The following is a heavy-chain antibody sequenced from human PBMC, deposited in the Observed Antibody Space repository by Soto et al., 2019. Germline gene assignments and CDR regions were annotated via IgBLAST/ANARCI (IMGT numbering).Heavy chain of an antibody. J-gene: IGHJ4*02. Sequence: SETLSLTCIVSGGSINSGDYYWSWIRQSPGKGLEWIGYIYYSGSTYYNPSLKSRSTISIDTYKNQFFLDVDSVTAADTAVYYCARLYTGYEAFDYRGQGTLVTVSS. CDR3: ARLYTGYEAFDY. D-gene: IGHD5-12*01. V-gene: IGHV4-30-4*01. CDR1: GGSINSGDYY. CDR2: IYYSGST.